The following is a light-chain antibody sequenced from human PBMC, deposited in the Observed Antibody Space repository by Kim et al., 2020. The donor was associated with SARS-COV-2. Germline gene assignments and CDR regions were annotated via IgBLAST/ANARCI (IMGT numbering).Light chain of an antibody. CDR1: SSDVGGYNY. Sequence: QSVTISCTGTSSDVGGYNYVSWYQQCPGKAPNLMIYDVTKRPSGVPDRFSGSKSGNTASLTISALQAEDEADYYCCSYAGSYTLYVFGTGTKVTVL. CDR3: CSYAGSYTLYV. J-gene: IGLJ1*01. V-gene: IGLV2-11*01. CDR2: DVT.